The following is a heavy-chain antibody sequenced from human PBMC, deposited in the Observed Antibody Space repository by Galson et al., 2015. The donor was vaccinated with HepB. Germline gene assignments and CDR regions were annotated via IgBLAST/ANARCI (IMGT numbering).Heavy chain of an antibody. CDR1: AYNFANYW. Sequence: QSGAEVKKPGESLKISCKGSAYNFANYWIGWVRQMPGKGLEWMGIIFPDDSDTRYSPSFRGPVTISADKSNNTAYLQWSRLKASEPAIYYCASSIATTLYFDYWGQGTLVTVSS. J-gene: IGHJ4*02. CDR3: ASSIATTLYFDY. D-gene: IGHD1-1*01. V-gene: IGHV5-51*01. CDR2: IFPDDSDT.